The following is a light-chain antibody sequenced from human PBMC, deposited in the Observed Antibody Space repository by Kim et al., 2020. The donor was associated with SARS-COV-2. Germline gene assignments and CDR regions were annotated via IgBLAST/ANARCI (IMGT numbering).Light chain of an antibody. V-gene: IGLV1-44*01. Sequence: GHRVTSSCYGAFANLERKTVNWWQQPPETAPKLLISGYSQRPSGVPARFSGSKSGTSASLAISGLQSEDEADYYCAAWDDNLNGVGFGGGTQLTVL. CDR2: GYS. CDR3: AAWDDNLNGVG. J-gene: IGLJ2*01. CDR1: FANLERKT.